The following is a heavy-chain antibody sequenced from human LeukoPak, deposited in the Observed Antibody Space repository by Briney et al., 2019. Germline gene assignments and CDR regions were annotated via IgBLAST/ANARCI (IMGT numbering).Heavy chain of an antibody. V-gene: IGHV5-51*01. Sequence: GESLKISCKGSGYRFTSYWIGWVRQMPGKGLEWMGIIYPGDSDTRYSPSFQGQVTISADKSISTAYLRWSSLKASDTAMYYCAGQIQLSYYGMDVWGQGTTVTVSS. D-gene: IGHD5-18*01. CDR1: GYRFTSYW. CDR3: AGQIQLSYYGMDV. J-gene: IGHJ6*02. CDR2: IYPGDSDT.